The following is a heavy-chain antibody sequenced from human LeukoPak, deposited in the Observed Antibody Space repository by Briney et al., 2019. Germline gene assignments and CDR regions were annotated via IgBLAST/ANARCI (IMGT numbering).Heavy chain of an antibody. J-gene: IGHJ4*02. CDR2: FSGSGGST. V-gene: IGHV3-23*01. CDR3: AKAGKVGASVWNYYFHH. Sequence: GGSLRLSCAASGFTFSGYAMSWVRQAPGKGLEWVSGFSGSGGSTYYADSVKGRFTISRDNSRNALSLQMNSLRAEDTAVYYCAKAGKVGASVWNYYFHHWGQGTLVTVSS. CDR1: GFTFSGYA. D-gene: IGHD1-26*01.